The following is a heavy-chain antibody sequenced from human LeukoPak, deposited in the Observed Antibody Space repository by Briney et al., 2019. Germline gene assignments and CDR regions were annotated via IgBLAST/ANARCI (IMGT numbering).Heavy chain of an antibody. D-gene: IGHD1-1*01. CDR1: GGSISSYY. V-gene: IGHV4-59*12. CDR2: IYYSGST. Sequence: SETLSLTCTVSGGSISSYYWSWIRQPPGQGLEWIGYIYYSGSTNYNPSLKRRVTISVDRSKNQFSLKLSSGTASDTAAYYSARGGLFSNWNDVGYFD. J-gene: IGHJ4*03. CDR3: ARGGLFSNWNDVGYFD.